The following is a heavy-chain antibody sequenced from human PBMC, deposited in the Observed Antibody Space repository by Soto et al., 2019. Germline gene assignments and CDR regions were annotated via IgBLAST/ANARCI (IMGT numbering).Heavy chain of an antibody. J-gene: IGHJ3*02. V-gene: IGHV3-74*01. CDR3: AKGGPEDAFDI. CDR2: VKIDGSST. Sequence: GGSLRLSCVGSGFTFSNYWMHWVRQAPGKGLEWVSRVKIDGSSTYYADSVKGRFTISRDNSKNTLYLQMNSLRAEDTAVYYCAKGGPEDAFDIWGQGTMVTVSS. CDR1: GFTFSNYW.